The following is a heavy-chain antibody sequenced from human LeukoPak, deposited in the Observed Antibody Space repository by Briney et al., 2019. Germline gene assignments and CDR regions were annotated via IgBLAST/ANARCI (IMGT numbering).Heavy chain of an antibody. CDR1: GGSFSGYY. J-gene: IGHJ3*02. Sequence: SETLSLTCAVHGGSFSGYYWSWIRQPPGKGLEWIGEINHSGSTNYNPSLKSRVTISVDTSKNQFSLKLSSVTAADTAVYYCARGGSGSYLDAFDIWGQGTMVTVSS. CDR2: INHSGST. D-gene: IGHD1-26*01. CDR3: ARGGSGSYLDAFDI. V-gene: IGHV4-34*01.